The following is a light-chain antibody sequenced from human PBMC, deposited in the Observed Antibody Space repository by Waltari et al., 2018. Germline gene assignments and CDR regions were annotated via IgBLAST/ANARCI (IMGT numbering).Light chain of an antibody. Sequence: DIQMTQSPSSLSASVGDRVTITCQASQDISHYLNWYQQKPGKAPKLLIYDASNLETGVPSTFSGSGSGTDFTYSICSLQTEDIATYYCQQYDNLPRLFGQGTKLEIK. CDR3: QQYDNLPRL. CDR1: QDISHY. V-gene: IGKV1-33*01. CDR2: DAS. J-gene: IGKJ2*01.